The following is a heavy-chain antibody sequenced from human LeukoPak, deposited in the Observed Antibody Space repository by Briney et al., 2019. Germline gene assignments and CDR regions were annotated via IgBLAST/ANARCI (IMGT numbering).Heavy chain of an antibody. Sequence: GGAPRLPCAASRFTFSTDAMSRVRQARGKGLEWVSAISASGGSTYYADSVKGRFTISRDNSKNTLYLQMNSLRAEDPAVYYCAKDKRVTMVRGVIIPYGMDVWGKGTTVTVSS. J-gene: IGHJ6*04. V-gene: IGHV3-23*01. CDR2: ISASGGST. D-gene: IGHD3-10*01. CDR3: AKDKRVTMVRGVIIPYGMDV. CDR1: RFTFSTDA.